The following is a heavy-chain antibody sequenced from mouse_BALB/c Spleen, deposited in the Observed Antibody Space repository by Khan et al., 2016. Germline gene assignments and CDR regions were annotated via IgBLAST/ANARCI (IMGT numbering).Heavy chain of an antibody. CDR2: ISYSGST. CDR3: ARAARIKY. D-gene: IGHD1-2*01. Sequence: EVQLQESGPGLVKPSQSLSLTCTVTGYSITSGYGWNWIRQFPGNKLEWMGYISYSGSTNYNPSLKSRISITRDTSKNQFFLQLNSVTTDDAATYYCARAARIKYWGQGTTLTVSS. J-gene: IGHJ2*01. V-gene: IGHV3-2*02. CDR1: GYSITSGYG.